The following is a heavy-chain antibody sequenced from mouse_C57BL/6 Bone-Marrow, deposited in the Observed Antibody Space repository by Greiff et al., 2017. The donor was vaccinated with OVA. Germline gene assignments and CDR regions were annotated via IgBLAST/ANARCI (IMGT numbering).Heavy chain of an antibody. D-gene: IGHD2-5*01. CDR3: ARKGYSKGWFAD. CDR2: INPYNGGT. CDR1: GYTFTDYY. Sequence: VQLQQSGPVLVKPGASVKMSYKASGYTFTDYYMNWVKQSHGKSLEWIGVINPYNGGTSYNQKFKGKATLTVDKSSSTAYMELNSLTSEDSADYYCARKGYSKGWFADWGQGTLVTVSA. J-gene: IGHJ3*01. V-gene: IGHV1-19*01.